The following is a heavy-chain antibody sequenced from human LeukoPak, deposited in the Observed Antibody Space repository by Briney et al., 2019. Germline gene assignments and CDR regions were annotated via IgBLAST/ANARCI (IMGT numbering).Heavy chain of an antibody. CDR1: GFTFSSYW. CDR3: ASGDDSSDWYFDL. CDR2: IKQDGSEK. Sequence: PGGSLRLSCAASGFTFSSYWMSWVRQAPGKGLEWVANIKQDGSEKYYVDSVKGRFTISRDNAKISLYLQMNSLRAEDTAVYYCASGDDSSDWYFDLWGRGTLVTVSS. D-gene: IGHD3-22*01. V-gene: IGHV3-7*01. J-gene: IGHJ2*01.